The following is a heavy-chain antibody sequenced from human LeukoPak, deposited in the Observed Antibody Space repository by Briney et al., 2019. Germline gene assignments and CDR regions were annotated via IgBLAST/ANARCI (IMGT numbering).Heavy chain of an antibody. CDR3: ARVDSSGYYYIDAFDI. D-gene: IGHD3-22*01. CDR2: INSDGSST. V-gene: IGHV3-74*01. Sequence: GGSLRLSCAASGFTFSSYWMHWVRHAPGKGLVWVSRINSDGSSTSYADSVKGRFTIPRDNAKNTLYLQMNSPRAEDTAVYYCARVDSSGYYYIDAFDIWGQGTMVTVSS. J-gene: IGHJ3*02. CDR1: GFTFSSYW.